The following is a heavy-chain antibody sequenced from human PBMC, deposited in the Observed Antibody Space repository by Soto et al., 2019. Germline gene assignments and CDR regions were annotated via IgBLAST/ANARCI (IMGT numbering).Heavy chain of an antibody. CDR2: INPNSGGT. Sequence: ASVKVSCKASGYTFTGYYMHCVRQAPGQGLEWMGWINPNSGGTNYAQKFQGRVTMTRDTSISTAYMELSRLRSDDTAVYYCAREITIFGVETGGYWGQGTLVTVSS. J-gene: IGHJ4*02. V-gene: IGHV1-2*02. CDR3: AREITIFGVETGGY. CDR1: GYTFTGYY. D-gene: IGHD3-3*01.